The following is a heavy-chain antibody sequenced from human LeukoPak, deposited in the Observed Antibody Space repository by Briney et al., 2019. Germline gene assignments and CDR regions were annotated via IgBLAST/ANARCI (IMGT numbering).Heavy chain of an antibody. CDR3: AKSAENVVVTAIYYYYYMDV. Sequence: GGSLRLSCAASGFTFSNYAMNWVRQTPGKGLEWISTLSGSGGTTYYADSVKGRFTNSRDNSKNTLYLQMNSLRAEDTAIYYCAKSAENVVVTAIYYYYYMDVWGKGTTVTVSS. V-gene: IGHV3-23*01. CDR1: GFTFSNYA. J-gene: IGHJ6*03. D-gene: IGHD2-21*02. CDR2: LSGSGGTT.